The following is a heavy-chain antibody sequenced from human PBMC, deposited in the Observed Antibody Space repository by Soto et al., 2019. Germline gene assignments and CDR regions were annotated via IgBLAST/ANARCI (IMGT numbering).Heavy chain of an antibody. D-gene: IGHD3-9*01. J-gene: IGHJ5*02. CDR3: AKDLRYFDWYPNWFDP. Sequence: GVSLRLSCAASGFTFSSYAMSWVRQAPGKGLEWVSAISGSGGSTYYADSVKGRFTISRDNSKNTLYLQMNSLRAEDTAVYYCAKDLRYFDWYPNWFDPWGQGTLVTVSS. CDR1: GFTFSSYA. V-gene: IGHV3-23*01. CDR2: ISGSGGST.